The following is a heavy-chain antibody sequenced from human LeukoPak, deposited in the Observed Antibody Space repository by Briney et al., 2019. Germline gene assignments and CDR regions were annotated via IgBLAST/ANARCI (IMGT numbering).Heavy chain of an antibody. CDR1: GMTISAYR. J-gene: IGHJ4*02. V-gene: IGHV3-23*01. D-gene: IGHD7-27*01. CDR2: ILGSGGST. Sequence: GGSLRLSCAGAGMTISAYRMNWVRQAPGKGLEWVSGILGSGGSTYYADAVKGRFTISRDNSKNTLYLQMNTLRAEDTAVYYCASLANWGSNYWGQGTLVTVSS. CDR3: ASLANWGSNY.